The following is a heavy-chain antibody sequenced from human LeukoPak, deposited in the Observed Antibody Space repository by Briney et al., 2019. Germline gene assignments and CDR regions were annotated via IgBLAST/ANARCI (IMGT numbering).Heavy chain of an antibody. J-gene: IGHJ4*01. Sequence: SVKVSCKASGGTFSSHAISWVRQAPGQGLEWVGGVIPIFGTTNYAQKFQGRVTITTDESTSTGYMEPRSLRSDDTAVYYCARGDSGYDYGFDNWGQGTLVTVSS. CDR2: VIPIFGTT. D-gene: IGHD5-12*01. V-gene: IGHV1-69*05. CDR1: GGTFSSHA. CDR3: ARGDSGYDYGFDN.